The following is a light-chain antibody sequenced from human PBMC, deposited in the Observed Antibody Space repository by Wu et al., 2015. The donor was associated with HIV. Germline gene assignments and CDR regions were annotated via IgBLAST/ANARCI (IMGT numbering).Light chain of an antibody. CDR1: QSLNRNY. CDR2: GAS. J-gene: IGKJ4*01. CDR3: QQYDTSPQLT. V-gene: IGKV3-20*01. Sequence: EIVLTQSPGTLSLSPGDRATLSCRASQSLNRNYLSWYQHKPGQAPRLLIYGASSRATGIPDRFSGSGSGTDFTLTISRLEPEDFAVYYCQQYDTSPQLTFGGGTKVEMK.